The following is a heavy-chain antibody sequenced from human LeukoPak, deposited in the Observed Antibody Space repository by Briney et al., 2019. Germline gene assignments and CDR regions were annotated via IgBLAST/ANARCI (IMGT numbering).Heavy chain of an antibody. CDR1: GYTFTSYA. Sequence: ASVKVSCTASGYTFTSYAINWVRQAPGQGLEWMGGIIPIFGTANYAQKFQGRVTITADKSTSTVYMELNSLKSEDTAVYYCARGWDYDSGGRPTAYVYWGQGTLVTVSS. D-gene: IGHD3-22*01. CDR3: ARGWDYDSGGRPTAYVY. J-gene: IGHJ4*02. V-gene: IGHV1-69*06. CDR2: IIPIFGTA.